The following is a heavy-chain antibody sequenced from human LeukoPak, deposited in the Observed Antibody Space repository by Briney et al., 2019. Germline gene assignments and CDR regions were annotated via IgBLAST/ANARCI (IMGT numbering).Heavy chain of an antibody. Sequence: GGSLRLSCAASGFTFSSYEMNWVRQAPGKGLEWVTLIWFDGSNKYYADSVKGRFTISRDNSKNTLYLQMNSLRAEDTAVYYCARGGTQNYYYYGMDVWGQGTTVTVSS. CDR1: GFTFSSYE. CDR2: IWFDGSNK. J-gene: IGHJ6*02. CDR3: ARGGTQNYYYYGMDV. V-gene: IGHV3-33*08.